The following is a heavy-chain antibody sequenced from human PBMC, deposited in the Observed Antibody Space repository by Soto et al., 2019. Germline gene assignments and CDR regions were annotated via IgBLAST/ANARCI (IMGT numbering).Heavy chain of an antibody. J-gene: IGHJ6*02. Sequence: GGSLRLSCAASGFSFSSCAITWVRQAPGKGLEWVSVISGSGASTYYADSVKGRFSISRDNSKNTLYLQVNSLRAEDTAVYYCAKGLASAGVGHHYYGMDFWGQGTMVTVSS. V-gene: IGHV3-23*01. CDR3: AKGLASAGVGHHYYGMDF. D-gene: IGHD6-13*01. CDR2: ISGSGAST. CDR1: GFSFSSCA.